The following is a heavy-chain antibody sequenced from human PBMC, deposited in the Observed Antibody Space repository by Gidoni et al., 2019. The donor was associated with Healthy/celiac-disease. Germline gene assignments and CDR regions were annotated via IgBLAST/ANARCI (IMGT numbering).Heavy chain of an antibody. CDR2: INPNSGGT. CDR3: ARGEWDIVVVPAAMSYYGMDV. D-gene: IGHD2-2*01. Sequence: QVQLVQSGAEVKKPGASVKVSCKASGYTFTGYYMHWVRQAPGQGLEWMGWINPNSGGTNYAQKFQGRVTMTRDTSISTAYMELSRLRSDDTAVYYCARGEWDIVVVPAAMSYYGMDVWGQGTTVTVSS. J-gene: IGHJ6*02. V-gene: IGHV1-2*02. CDR1: GYTFTGYY.